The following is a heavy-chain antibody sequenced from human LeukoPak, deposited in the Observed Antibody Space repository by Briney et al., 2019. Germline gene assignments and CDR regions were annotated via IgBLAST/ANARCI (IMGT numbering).Heavy chain of an antibody. CDR2: IYSGGST. CDR1: GLTFSSYG. Sequence: QSGGTLRLSCAASGLTFSSYGMSWVRQAPGKGLEWVSVIYSGGSTYYADSVKGRFTISRDNSKNTLYLQMNSLRAEDTAVYYCARVRYARITMIRGGYYFDYWGQGTLVTVSS. CDR3: ARVRYARITMIRGGYYFDY. J-gene: IGHJ4*02. D-gene: IGHD3-22*01. V-gene: IGHV3-53*01.